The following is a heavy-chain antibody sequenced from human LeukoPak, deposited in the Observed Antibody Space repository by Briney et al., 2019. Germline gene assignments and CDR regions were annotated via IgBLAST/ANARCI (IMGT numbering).Heavy chain of an antibody. CDR1: EYTFTCYY. CDR3: FAYDSDTSLDY. D-gene: IGHD3-22*01. V-gene: IGHV1-2*02. J-gene: IGHJ4*02. CDR2: MHPNGGGT. Sequence: ASVKVSCKASEYTFTCYYMHWVRQAPGQGLEWMGWMHPNGGGTNYAQKFQGRVTITRDTSISTAFMELSRLISDDTAVYYCFAYDSDTSLDYWGQGTLVSVSS.